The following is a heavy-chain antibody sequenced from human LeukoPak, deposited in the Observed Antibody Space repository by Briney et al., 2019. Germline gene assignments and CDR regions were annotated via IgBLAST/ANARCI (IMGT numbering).Heavy chain of an antibody. CDR2: ISWNSGSI. CDR3: AKVLSGSYALFDY. Sequence: GGSLRLSCAASVLTFDDYAMHWVRQAPGKGLEWVSGISWNSGSIGYADSVKGRSTISRDNAKNSLYLQMNSLRAEDTALYYCAKVLSGSYALFDYWGQGTLVTVSS. D-gene: IGHD1-26*01. V-gene: IGHV3-9*01. CDR1: VLTFDDYA. J-gene: IGHJ4*02.